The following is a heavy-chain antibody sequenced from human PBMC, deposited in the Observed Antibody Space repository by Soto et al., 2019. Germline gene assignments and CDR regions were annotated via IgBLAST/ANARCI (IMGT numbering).Heavy chain of an antibody. D-gene: IGHD3-3*01. CDR1: GFTVSSNY. J-gene: IGHJ4*02. V-gene: IGHV3-66*01. CDR2: IYSGGNT. CDR3: ARVARFGVVITGNYFDY. Sequence: PGGSLRLSCAASGFTVSSNYMSWVRQAPGKGLEWVSVIYSGGNTYYADSVKGRFTISRDNSKNTLYLQMNSLRAEDTAVYYCARVARFGVVITGNYFDYWGQGTLVTVSS.